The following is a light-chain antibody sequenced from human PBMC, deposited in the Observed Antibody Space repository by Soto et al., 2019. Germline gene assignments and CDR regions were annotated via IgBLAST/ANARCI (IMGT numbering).Light chain of an antibody. CDR2: GAS. CDR3: QQYNNWPLT. Sequence: EIVMTQAPATLSVSPGERATLSCRASQSVNSNLAWYQQKPGQAPSLLIYGASTRATGIPATFSGTGSGTEFTLTISSLQSEDFAVYSCQQYNNWPLTFGGGTKVEIK. J-gene: IGKJ4*01. CDR1: QSVNSN. V-gene: IGKV3D-15*01.